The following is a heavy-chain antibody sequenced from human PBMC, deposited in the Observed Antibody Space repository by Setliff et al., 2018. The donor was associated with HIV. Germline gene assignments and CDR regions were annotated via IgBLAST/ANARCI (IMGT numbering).Heavy chain of an antibody. Sequence: SETLSLTCAVYGGSFSVYYWSWIRQAPGKGLEWIGEINHSGRTNYNPSLKSRATISVDTSKNQFSLTLSSLTAADTAVYYCARGPPAEDYYYYMDVWGEGTTVTVSS. CDR3: ARGPPAEDYYYYMDV. CDR1: GGSFSVYY. J-gene: IGHJ6*03. V-gene: IGHV4-34*01. CDR2: INHSGRT.